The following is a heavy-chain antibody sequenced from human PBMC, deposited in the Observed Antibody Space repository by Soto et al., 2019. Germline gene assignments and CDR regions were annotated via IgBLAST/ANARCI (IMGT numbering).Heavy chain of an antibody. D-gene: IGHD4-17*01. V-gene: IGHV1-18*01. J-gene: IGHJ4*02. CDR1: GFYFNSFG. Sequence: ASVKVSCKTSGFYFNSFGIHWVRQAPGQRLEWMGWVNGYNGNTNYAQKLQDRVTMTTDTSTSTAYMELRSLRSDDTAVYYCARDLHGDPYYWGQGTLVTVSS. CDR3: ARDLHGDPYY. CDR2: VNGYNGNT.